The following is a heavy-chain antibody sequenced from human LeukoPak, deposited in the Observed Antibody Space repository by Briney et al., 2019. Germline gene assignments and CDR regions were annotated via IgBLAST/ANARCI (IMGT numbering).Heavy chain of an antibody. CDR1: GYTFTSYY. D-gene: IGHD6-19*01. V-gene: IGHV1-46*01. CDR3: ARDRGGDSSVPDY. Sequence: ASVKVSCXASGYTFTSYYMHWVRQARGQGLEWMGIINPSGGSTSCAQKFQGRVTMTRDTSTSTVYMELSSLRSEDTAVYYCARDRGGDSSVPDYWGQGTLVTVSS. CDR2: INPSGGST. J-gene: IGHJ4*02.